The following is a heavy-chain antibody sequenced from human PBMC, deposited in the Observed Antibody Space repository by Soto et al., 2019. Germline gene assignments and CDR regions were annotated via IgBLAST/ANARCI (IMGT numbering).Heavy chain of an antibody. D-gene: IGHD6-19*01. CDR2: IFPRDFDT. Sequence: GESLKISCQGSGYTFSSDWIAWVRQMPGKGLEWMGIIFPRDFDTRYSPSFQGHVTISVDKSIDTAYPQWSSLRASDTAMYYCARGYNSGWSIRPYYIDHWGPGTLVTVSS. V-gene: IGHV5-51*01. CDR3: ARGYNSGWSIRPYYIDH. CDR1: GYTFSSDW. J-gene: IGHJ4*02.